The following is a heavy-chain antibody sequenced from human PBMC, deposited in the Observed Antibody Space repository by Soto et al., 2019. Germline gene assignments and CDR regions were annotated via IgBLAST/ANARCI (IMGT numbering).Heavy chain of an antibody. Sequence: PSETLSLTCTVSGGSISSSDSYWDWIRQPPGKGLEWIGSIYYSGITYYNPSLKSRVTISVDTSKNQFSLKLSSVTAADTAVYYCARVPDRWGQGTLVTVSS. CDR2: IYYSGIT. CDR3: ARVPDR. D-gene: IGHD2-2*01. CDR1: GGSISSSDSY. V-gene: IGHV4-39*07. J-gene: IGHJ5*02.